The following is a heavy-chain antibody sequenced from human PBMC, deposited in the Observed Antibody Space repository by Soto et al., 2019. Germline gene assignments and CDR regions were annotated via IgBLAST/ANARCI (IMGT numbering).Heavy chain of an antibody. V-gene: IGHV1-69*13. Sequence: SVKVSCKASGYTFTSYGISWVRQAPGQGLEWMGGIIPIFGTANYAQKFQGRVTITADESTSTAYMELSSLRSEDTAVYYCARNGGDDSSGYRDYWGQGTLVTVSS. J-gene: IGHJ4*02. CDR1: GYTFTSYG. CDR2: IIPIFGTA. CDR3: ARNGGDDSSGYRDY. D-gene: IGHD3-22*01.